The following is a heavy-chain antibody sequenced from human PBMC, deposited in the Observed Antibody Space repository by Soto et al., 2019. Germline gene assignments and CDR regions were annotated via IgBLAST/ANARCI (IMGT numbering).Heavy chain of an antibody. CDR3: AAGGSGYYAN. V-gene: IGHV3-74*01. CDR1: GFTFSTYW. Sequence: EVQLVESGGDLVQPGGSLRLSCAASGFTFSTYWMHWVRQAPGKGLLWVSRIKTDGTYATYADSVKGRFTISIDNAKNTLYLQMNSLRVEDAAVYYCAAGGSGYYANWGQGTLVTVSS. CDR2: IKTDGTYA. D-gene: IGHD3-22*01. J-gene: IGHJ4*02.